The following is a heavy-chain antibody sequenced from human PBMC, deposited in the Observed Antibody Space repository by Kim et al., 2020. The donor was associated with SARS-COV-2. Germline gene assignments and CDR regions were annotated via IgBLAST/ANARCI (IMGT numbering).Heavy chain of an antibody. J-gene: IGHJ5*02. D-gene: IGHD6-19*01. CDR3: ARSVAVGTFDP. Sequence: TKADAVKGRFTNSRDNAKNTVYLQMDSLRVKDTAVYYCARSVAVGTFDPWGPGTLVIVSS. V-gene: IGHV3-74*01.